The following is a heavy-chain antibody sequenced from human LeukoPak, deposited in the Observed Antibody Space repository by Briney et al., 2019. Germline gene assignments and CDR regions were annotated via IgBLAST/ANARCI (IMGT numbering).Heavy chain of an antibody. J-gene: IGHJ6*02. V-gene: IGHV3-23*01. D-gene: IGHD5-24*01. CDR2: ISGSGGST. CDR1: GSTFSSYG. CDR3: AREQSPYYYYGMDV. Sequence: GGSLRLSCAASGSTFSSYGMHWVRQAPGKGLEWVSAISGSGGSTYYADSVKGRFTISRDNSKSTLYLQMNSLRAEDTAVYYCAREQSPYYYYGMDVWGQGTTVTVSS.